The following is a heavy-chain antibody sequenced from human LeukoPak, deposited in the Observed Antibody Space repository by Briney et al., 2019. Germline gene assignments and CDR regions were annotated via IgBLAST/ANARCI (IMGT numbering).Heavy chain of an antibody. CDR1: GFTFSSYS. CDR3: ASDCSSTSCY. D-gene: IGHD2-2*01. V-gene: IGHV3-48*01. CDR2: ISSSSTI. Sequence: GGSLRLSCAASGFTFSSYSMNWVRQAPGKGLEWVSYISSSSTIYYADSVKGRFTISRDNAKNSLYLQMNSLRAEDTAVYYCASDCSSTSCYWGQGTLVTVSS. J-gene: IGHJ4*02.